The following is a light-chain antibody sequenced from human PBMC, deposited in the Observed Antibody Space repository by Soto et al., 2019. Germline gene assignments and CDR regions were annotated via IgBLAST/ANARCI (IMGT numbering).Light chain of an antibody. J-gene: IGKJ5*01. CDR3: QQYNNWPRT. V-gene: IGKV3-15*01. CDR1: QSVGSN. Sequence: EVVLTQSPATLSVSPGERVTLSCRASQSVGSNLAWFQQKPGQAPRLLMYAASTRPTSIAARFSGSGSGTDFILTITSLQSEDFAFYYCQQYNNWPRTFGQGTRLEIK. CDR2: AAS.